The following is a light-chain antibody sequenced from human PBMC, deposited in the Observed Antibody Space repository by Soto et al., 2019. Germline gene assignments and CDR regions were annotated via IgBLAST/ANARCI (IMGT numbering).Light chain of an antibody. V-gene: IGKV3-20*01. CDR3: QKYGRSPET. J-gene: IGKJ1*01. Sequence: EIVLTQSPGTLSLSPGERATLSCRASQSVSSSYLGWYQQKPGQAPRLLIYGEASRATGIPDRFSGSGSGTDFTLTISRLEPEDFAVYYCQKYGRSPETFGQGTKVEIK. CDR1: QSVSSSY. CDR2: GEA.